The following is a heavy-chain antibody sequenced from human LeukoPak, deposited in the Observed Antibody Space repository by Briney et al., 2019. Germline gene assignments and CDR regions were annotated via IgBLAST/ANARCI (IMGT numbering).Heavy chain of an antibody. CDR2: IYHNGNT. J-gene: IGHJ4*02. CDR1: GYSISSGYY. Sequence: PSETLSLTCAVSGYSISSGYYWGWIRQPPRKGLEWIGSIYHNGNTYYNPSLKSRVTISVDTSKNEFSLKLSSVTAADTAVYYCARDLAALGYFHFDYWGQGTLVTVSS. CDR3: ARDLAALGYFHFDY. V-gene: IGHV4-38-2*02. D-gene: IGHD3-22*01.